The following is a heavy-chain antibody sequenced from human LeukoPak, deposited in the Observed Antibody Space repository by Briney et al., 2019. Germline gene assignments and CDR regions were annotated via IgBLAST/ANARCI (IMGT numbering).Heavy chain of an antibody. D-gene: IGHD6-19*01. V-gene: IGHV3-53*01. CDR3: ARAGYSSGWNHLDY. Sequence: QPGGSLRLSCAVSGFAVSGKYMTWVRQAPGKGLEWVSVIYSDGSTFYADSVKGRFTISRDNAKNTVYLQMNSLRDEDTAVYYCARAGYSSGWNHLDYWGQGTVVTASS. J-gene: IGHJ4*02. CDR1: GFAVSGKY. CDR2: IYSDGST.